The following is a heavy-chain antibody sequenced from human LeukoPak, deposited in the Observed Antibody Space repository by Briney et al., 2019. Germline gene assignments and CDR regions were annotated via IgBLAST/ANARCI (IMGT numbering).Heavy chain of an antibody. CDR1: GGTFSSYT. Sequence: SVKVSCKASGGTFSSYTISWVRQAPGQGLEWMGRIIPILGIANYAQKFQGRVTITADKSTSTAYMELSSLRSEDTAVYYCARDRSIVPAATDDACDIWGQGTMVTVSS. D-gene: IGHD2-2*01. CDR2: IIPILGIA. J-gene: IGHJ3*02. V-gene: IGHV1-69*04. CDR3: ARDRSIVPAATDDACDI.